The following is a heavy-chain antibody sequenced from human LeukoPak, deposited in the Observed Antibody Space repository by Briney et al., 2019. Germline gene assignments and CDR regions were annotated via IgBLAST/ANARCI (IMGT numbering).Heavy chain of an antibody. CDR3: VKDNPLDY. J-gene: IGHJ4*02. Sequence: PGRSLRLSCAASGFTFSSYVMHWVRQAPGKGLDWVAFIRYDGNNKLYADSVKGRFTISRDNSKNTLYLHINSLRAEDTAVYYCVKDNPLDYWGQGTLVIVSS. D-gene: IGHD1-14*01. V-gene: IGHV3-30*04. CDR2: IRYDGNNK. CDR1: GFTFSSYV.